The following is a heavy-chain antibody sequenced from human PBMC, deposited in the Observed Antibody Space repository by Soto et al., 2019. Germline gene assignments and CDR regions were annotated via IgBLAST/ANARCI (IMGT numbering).Heavy chain of an antibody. CDR3: ARARRSSSWHYYYYYGMDV. CDR1: GGSFSGYY. CDR2: INHSGST. J-gene: IGHJ6*02. D-gene: IGHD6-13*01. V-gene: IGHV4-34*01. Sequence: QVQLQQWGAGLLKPSETLSLTCAVYGGSFSGYYWSWIRQPPGKGLEWIGEINHSGSTNYNPSLKIRVTISADTSKNQFSLKRSSVTAADTAVYYCARARRSSSWHYYYYYGMDVWGQGTTVTVSS.